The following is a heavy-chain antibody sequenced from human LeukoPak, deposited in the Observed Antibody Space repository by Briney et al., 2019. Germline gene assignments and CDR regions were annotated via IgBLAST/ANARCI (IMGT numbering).Heavy chain of an antibody. Sequence: AGGSLRLSCAASGFTFSSYEMNWVRQAPGKGLEWVSYISSSGSTIYYADSVKGRFPISRDNAKNSLYLQMNSLRAEDTAVYYCASEPGEAAAGTPDIVAFDYWGQGNLVTVSS. V-gene: IGHV3-48*03. CDR1: GFTFSSYE. CDR2: ISSSGSTI. J-gene: IGHJ4*02. CDR3: ASEPGEAAAGTPDIVAFDY. D-gene: IGHD6-13*01.